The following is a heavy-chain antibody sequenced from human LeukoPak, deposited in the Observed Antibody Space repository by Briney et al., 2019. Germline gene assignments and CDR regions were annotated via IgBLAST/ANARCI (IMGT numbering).Heavy chain of an antibody. CDR3: ASSGWFEWFDP. D-gene: IGHD6-19*01. Sequence: SETLSLTCTVSGGSISSYYWSWIRQPPAKGLEWIGYIYYSGSTNYNPSLKSRVTISVDTSKNQFSLKLSSVTAADTAVYYCASSGWFEWFDPWGQGTLVTVSS. V-gene: IGHV4-59*01. CDR2: IYYSGST. CDR1: GGSISSYY. J-gene: IGHJ5*02.